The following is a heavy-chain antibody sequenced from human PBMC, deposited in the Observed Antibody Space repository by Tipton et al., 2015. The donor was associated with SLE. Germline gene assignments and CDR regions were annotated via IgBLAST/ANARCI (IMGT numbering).Heavy chain of an antibody. D-gene: IGHD4-17*01. J-gene: IGHJ4*02. Sequence: SLRLSCAASGFTFDDYAMHWVRQAPGKGLEWVSGISWNRGSIGYADSVKGRFTISRDNAKNSLYLQMNSLRAEDTALYYCAKDIGYCDYIGGQGTLVTVSS. CDR3: AKDIGYCDYI. CDR1: GFTFDDYA. CDR2: ISWNRGSI. V-gene: IGHV3-9*01.